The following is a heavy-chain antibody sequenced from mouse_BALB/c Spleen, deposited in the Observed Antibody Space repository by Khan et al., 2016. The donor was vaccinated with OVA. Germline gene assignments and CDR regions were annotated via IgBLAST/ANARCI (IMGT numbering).Heavy chain of an antibody. Sequence: EVQLVESGGGLVQPGGSLRLSCATSGFTFTDYYMSWVRQPPGKALEWLGFIRNKANGYTTEYSASVQGRFTISRDNSQSILYLQMNTVRAVDSATYNCKRDRVKDYRYAAKWGQGTLVTVSA. CDR2: IRNKANGYTT. V-gene: IGHV7-3*02. CDR3: KRDRVKDYRYAAK. CDR1: GFTFTDYY. J-gene: IGHJ3*01. D-gene: IGHD2-14*01.